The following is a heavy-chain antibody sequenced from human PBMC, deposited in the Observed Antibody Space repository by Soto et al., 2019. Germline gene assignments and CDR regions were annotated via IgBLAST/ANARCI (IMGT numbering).Heavy chain of an antibody. CDR3: ASSGWSEDFYYYYGMDV. V-gene: IGHV4-4*02. D-gene: IGHD6-19*01. CDR2: IYHSGNT. CDR1: GDSVTRSNW. Sequence: QVQLQESGPGLVKPSGTLSLTCTVSGDSVTRSNWWSWVHQSPGKGLEWIGEIYHSGNTKYNPSLKSRVTISVDKSKNQFSLHLTSVTAADTAVYYCASSGWSEDFYYYYGMDVWGQGTTVTVSS. J-gene: IGHJ6*02.